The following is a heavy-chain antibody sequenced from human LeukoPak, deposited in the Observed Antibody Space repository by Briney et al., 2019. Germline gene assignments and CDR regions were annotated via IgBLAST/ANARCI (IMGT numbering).Heavy chain of an antibody. CDR2: IYYSGST. Sequence: SETLSLTCAVYGGSFSGYYWSWIRQHPGKGLEWIGYIYYSGSTYYNPSLKSRVTISVDTSKNQFSLKLSSVTAADTAVYYCAREIAATNWFDPWGQGTLVTVSS. CDR1: GGSFSGYY. J-gene: IGHJ5*02. D-gene: IGHD2-15*01. V-gene: IGHV4-31*11. CDR3: AREIAATNWFDP.